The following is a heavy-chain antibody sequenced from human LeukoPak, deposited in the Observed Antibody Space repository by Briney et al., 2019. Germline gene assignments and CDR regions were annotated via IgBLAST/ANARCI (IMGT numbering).Heavy chain of an antibody. CDR1: GFTFSNAW. CDR3: ARTMDLVATISGMDV. J-gene: IGHJ6*04. D-gene: IGHD5-12*01. CDR2: ISGSGGST. V-gene: IGHV3-23*01. Sequence: GGSLRLSCAASGFTFSNAWMSWVRQAPGKGLEWVSAISGSGGSTYYADSVKGRFTISRDDAKNSLYLQMNSLRAEDTAVYYCARTMDLVATISGMDVWGKGTTVTVSS.